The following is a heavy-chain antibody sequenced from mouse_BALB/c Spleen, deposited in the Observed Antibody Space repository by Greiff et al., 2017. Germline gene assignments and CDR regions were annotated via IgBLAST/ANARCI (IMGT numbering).Heavy chain of an antibody. J-gene: IGHJ2*01. CDR2: IYPGSGST. V-gene: IGHV1-55*01. Sequence: VQLQQPGAELVKPGTSVKLSCKASGYNFTSYWINWVKLRPGQGLEWIGDIYPGSGSTNYNEKFKSKATLTVDTSSSTAYMQLSSLASEDSALYYCALYYDYERDYWGQGTTLTVSS. CDR1: GYNFTSYW. D-gene: IGHD2-4*01. CDR3: ALYYDYERDY.